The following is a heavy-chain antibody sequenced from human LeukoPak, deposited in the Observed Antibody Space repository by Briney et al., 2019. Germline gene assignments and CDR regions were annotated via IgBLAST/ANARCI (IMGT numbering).Heavy chain of an antibody. V-gene: IGHV7-4-1*02. Sequence: ASVKVSCKASGYTFTSYAMNWVRQAPGQGLEWMGWINTNTGNPTYAQGFTGRFVFSLDTSVSTAYLQITGLKAEDTAVYYCARGSPHSGYVFYTYYFDYWGQGTLVTVSS. CDR2: INTNTGNP. CDR1: GYTFTSYA. J-gene: IGHJ4*02. D-gene: IGHD5-12*01. CDR3: ARGSPHSGYVFYTYYFDY.